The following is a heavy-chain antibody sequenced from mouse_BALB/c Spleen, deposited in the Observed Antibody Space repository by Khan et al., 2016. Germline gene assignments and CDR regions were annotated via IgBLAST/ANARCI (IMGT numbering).Heavy chain of an antibody. V-gene: IGHV1-80*01. CDR3: ARGTPCAN. CDR2: IYPGDGDT. D-gene: IGHD2-14*01. J-gene: IGHJ3*01. CDR1: GFAFSSYW. Sequence: VQLQESGAELVRPGSSVKISCKASGFAFSSYWMNWVKQRPGQGLEWIGQIYPGDGDTNYNGKFKGKATLTADKSSSTAYMQLSSLTSEDSAVYFCARGTPCANWGQGTLVTVSA.